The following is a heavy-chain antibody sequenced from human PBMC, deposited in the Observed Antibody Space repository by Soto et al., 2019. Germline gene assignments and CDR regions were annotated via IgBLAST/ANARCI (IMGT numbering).Heavy chain of an antibody. J-gene: IGHJ5*02. CDR2: IYHSGRT. CDR1: GGSISRGGYS. Sequence: QLQLQESGSGLVKPSQTLSLTCAVSGGSISRGGYSWSWIRQPQGKGLEWIGYIYHSGRTYYNPSLTGRVTISVDRSKNQFSLNLSSETAAATSVYYCAIVPSPWGQGTLVTVSS. CDR3: AIVPSP. V-gene: IGHV4-30-2*01.